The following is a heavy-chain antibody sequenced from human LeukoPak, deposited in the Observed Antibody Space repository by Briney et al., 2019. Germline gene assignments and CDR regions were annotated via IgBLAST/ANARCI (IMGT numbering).Heavy chain of an antibody. CDR1: GFPFSDFY. V-gene: IGHV3-11*04. J-gene: IGHJ4*02. D-gene: IGHD2-21*01. CDR3: ANSLL. Sequence: GGSLRLSCTASGFPFSDFYMAWFRQPPGKGLECISYISSGGTSISYADSVTGRFTISRDNAKNSVYLQMNSLRVEDTAVYYCANSLLGGQGTRVTVSS. CDR2: ISSGGTSI.